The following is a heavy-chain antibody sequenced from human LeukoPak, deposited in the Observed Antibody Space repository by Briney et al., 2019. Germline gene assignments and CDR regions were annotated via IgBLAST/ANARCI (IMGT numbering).Heavy chain of an antibody. V-gene: IGHV3-48*03. D-gene: IGHD1-26*01. CDR1: GFTFITYE. CDR3: AVSVGASPNYFDY. J-gene: IGHJ4*02. CDR2: ISTSGGTM. Sequence: GGSLRLSCGASGFTFITYELNWVGQAPGKRLEWVSYISTSGGTMYYADSVKGRFTISRDNAKNSLYLQMNSLRAEDTAVYYCAVSVGASPNYFDYWGQGTLVTVSS.